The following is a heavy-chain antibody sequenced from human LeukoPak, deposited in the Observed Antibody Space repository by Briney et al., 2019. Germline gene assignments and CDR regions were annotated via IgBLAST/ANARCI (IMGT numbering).Heavy chain of an antibody. Sequence: GGSLRLSCAASGFTFSTYWMHWVRQAPGKGLVWVSRISSDGRNTIYADSVKGRFTISRDSANNTLFLQMNSLRGDDTAVYYCAREWALPGAYYMGVWGKGTTVTVSS. D-gene: IGHD7-27*01. V-gene: IGHV3-74*01. J-gene: IGHJ6*03. CDR3: AREWALPGAYYMGV. CDR1: GFTFSTYW. CDR2: ISSDGRNT.